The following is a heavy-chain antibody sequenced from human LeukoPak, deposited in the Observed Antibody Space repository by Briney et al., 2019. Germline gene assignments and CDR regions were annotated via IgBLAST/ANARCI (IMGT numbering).Heavy chain of an antibody. Sequence: GGSLRLSCAASGFTFSSYAMHWVRKAPGKGLEWVAVISYDGSNKYYADSVKGRFTISRDNSKNTLYLQMNSLRAEDTAVYYCARDQVPSSSWLYYYYYGMDVWGQGTTVTVSS. D-gene: IGHD6-13*01. CDR3: ARDQVPSSSWLYYYYYGMDV. J-gene: IGHJ6*02. CDR1: GFTFSSYA. V-gene: IGHV3-30-3*01. CDR2: ISYDGSNK.